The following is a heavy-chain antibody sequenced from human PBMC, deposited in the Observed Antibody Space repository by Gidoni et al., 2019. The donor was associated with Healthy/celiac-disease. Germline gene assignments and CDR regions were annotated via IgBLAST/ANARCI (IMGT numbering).Heavy chain of an antibody. CDR3: ARDPSGIAAAGI. CDR2: ISSSSSYI. Sequence: EVQLVESGGGLVKPGGSLRLSCAASGFTFSSYSMNWVRQAPGKGLELVSSISSSSSYIYYADSVKGRFTISRDNAKNSLYLQMNSLRAEDTAVYYCARDPSGIAAAGIRGQGTLVTVSS. CDR1: GFTFSSYS. J-gene: IGHJ4*02. V-gene: IGHV3-21*01. D-gene: IGHD6-13*01.